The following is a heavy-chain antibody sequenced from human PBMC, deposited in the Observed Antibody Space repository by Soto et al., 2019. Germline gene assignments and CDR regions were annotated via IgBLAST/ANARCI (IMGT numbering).Heavy chain of an antibody. Sequence: ASVKVSCKASGYTFTGYYMHWVRQAPGQGLEWMGWINPNSGGTNYAQKFQGWVTMTRDTSISTAYMELSRLRSDDTAVYYCARGTPVLVIHDWFDPWGQGTLVTVSS. J-gene: IGHJ5*02. D-gene: IGHD3-16*02. V-gene: IGHV1-2*04. CDR2: INPNSGGT. CDR3: ARGTPVLVIHDWFDP. CDR1: GYTFTGYY.